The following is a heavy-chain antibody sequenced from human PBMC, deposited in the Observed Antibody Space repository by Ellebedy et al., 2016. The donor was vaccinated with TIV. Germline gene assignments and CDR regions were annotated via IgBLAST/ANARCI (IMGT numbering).Heavy chain of an antibody. J-gene: IGHJ6*04. V-gene: IGHV3-23*01. CDR2: ISGSGGST. D-gene: IGHD3-10*01. CDR1: GFTFSSYA. Sequence: GGSLRLSXAASGFTFSSYAMSWVRQAPGKGLEWVSAISGSGGSTYYADSVKGRFTIPRDNSKNTLYLQMNSLRAEDTAVYYCAKGSLLWFGELDVWGKGTTVTVSS. CDR3: AKGSLLWFGELDV.